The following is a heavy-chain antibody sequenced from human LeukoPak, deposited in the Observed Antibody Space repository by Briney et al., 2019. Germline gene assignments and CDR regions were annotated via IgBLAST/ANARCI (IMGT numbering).Heavy chain of an antibody. CDR2: IYYSGST. J-gene: IGHJ3*02. D-gene: IGHD6-19*01. Sequence: PSETLSLTCTVFGGSISSYYWSWIRQPPGKGLEWIGYIYYSGSTNYNPSLKSRVTISVDTSKNQFSLKLSSVTAADTAVYYCAGSYSSGFDAFDIWGQGTMVTVSS. V-gene: IGHV4-59*01. CDR1: GGSISSYY. CDR3: AGSYSSGFDAFDI.